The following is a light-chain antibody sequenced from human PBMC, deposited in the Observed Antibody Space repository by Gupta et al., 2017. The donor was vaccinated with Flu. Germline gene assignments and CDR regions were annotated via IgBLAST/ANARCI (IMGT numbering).Light chain of an antibody. CDR3: CSYTSSNTLL. J-gene: IGLJ2*01. CDR1: SSDVGGYNY. Sequence: QSALTQPPSVSWSPGPTITITCTGTSSDVGGYNYVSWYQQHPGKAPKLIIYEVSNRPSGVSNRFSGSKSGNTASLTISGLQAEDEADYYCCSYTSSNTLLFGGGTKLTVL. CDR2: EVS. V-gene: IGLV2-14*01.